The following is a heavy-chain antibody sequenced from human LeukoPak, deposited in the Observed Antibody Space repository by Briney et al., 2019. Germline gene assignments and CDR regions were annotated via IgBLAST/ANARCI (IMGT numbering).Heavy chain of an antibody. CDR2: IIPIFGTA. CDR1: GGTFSSYA. J-gene: IGHJ6*03. V-gene: IGHV1-69*13. CDR3: ARGGNVVVPAALFPVRYYYYMDV. D-gene: IGHD2-2*01. Sequence: SVKVSCKASGGTFSSYAISWVRQAPGQGLEWMGGIIPIFGTANYAQKFQGRVTITADESTSTAYMELSSLRSEDTAVYYCARGGNVVVPAALFPVRYYYYMDVWGKGTTVTVSS.